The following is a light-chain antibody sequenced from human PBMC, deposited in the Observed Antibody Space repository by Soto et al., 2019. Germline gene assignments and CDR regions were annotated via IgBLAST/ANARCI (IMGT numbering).Light chain of an antibody. CDR2: GVS. J-gene: IGKJ5*01. CDR3: QQYADSPIT. Sequence: GASAPLSWRGSQSVSSSYLAWYQQRPGQAPRLLLYGVSSRATGIPDRFSGSGSGTDFTLAISRVEPEDFAVYFCQQYADSPITVGQGTRLAIK. CDR1: QSVSSSY. V-gene: IGKV3-20*01.